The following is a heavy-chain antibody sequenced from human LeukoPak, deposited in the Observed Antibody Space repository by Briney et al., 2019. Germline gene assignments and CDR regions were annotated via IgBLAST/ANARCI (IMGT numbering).Heavy chain of an antibody. D-gene: IGHD4-23*01. CDR2: IYYSGST. Sequence: SETLSLTCTVSGGSISSYYWSWIRQPLGKGLEWIGYIYYSGSTNYNPSLKSRVTISVDTSKNQFSLKLSSVTAADTAVYYCARHPTTVVTGFDYWGQGTLVTVSS. V-gene: IGHV4-59*08. CDR3: ARHPTTVVTGFDY. J-gene: IGHJ4*02. CDR1: GGSISSYY.